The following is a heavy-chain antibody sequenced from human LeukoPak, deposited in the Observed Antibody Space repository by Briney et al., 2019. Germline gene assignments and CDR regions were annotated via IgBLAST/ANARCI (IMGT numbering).Heavy chain of an antibody. J-gene: IGHJ3*02. CDR1: VLIFSRFS. V-gene: IGHV3-23*01. D-gene: IGHD2-8*01. CDR3: AKGCSNGPDSFDI. CDR2: IGSGGTT. Sequence: PGGSLRLSCGSSVLIFSRFSMSWVRQAPGEALEWVSGIGSGGTTHYADPVEGRFNISSDNSKHTLYLQMNSVRVEDTDVYYCAKGCSNGPDSFDIWGQGTMVTVSS.